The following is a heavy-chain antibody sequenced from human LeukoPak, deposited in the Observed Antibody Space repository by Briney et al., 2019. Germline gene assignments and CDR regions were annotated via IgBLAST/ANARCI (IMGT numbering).Heavy chain of an antibody. CDR1: GFTFSSYG. J-gene: IGHJ4*02. CDR3: AKDRDYYDSSGYYDPTPFDY. D-gene: IGHD3-22*01. Sequence: GRSLRLSCAASGFTFSSYGMHWVRQAPGKGLEWVAVIWYDGSNKYYVDSVKGRFTISRDNSKNTLYLQMNSLRAEDTAVYYCAKDRDYYDSSGYYDPTPFDYWGQGTLVTVSS. CDR2: IWYDGSNK. V-gene: IGHV3-33*06.